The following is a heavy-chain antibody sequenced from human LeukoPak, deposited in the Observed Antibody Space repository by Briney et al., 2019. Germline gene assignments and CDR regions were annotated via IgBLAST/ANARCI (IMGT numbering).Heavy chain of an antibody. D-gene: IGHD3-10*01. Sequence: SETLSLTCTVSGGSISSSSYYWGWIRQPPGKGLEWIGSIYYSGSTYYNPSLKSRVTISVDTSKNQFSLKLSSVTAADTAVYYCARGLRGVNEHSFDYWGQGTLVTVSS. V-gene: IGHV4-39*07. CDR3: ARGLRGVNEHSFDY. CDR2: IYYSGST. CDR1: GGSISSSSYY. J-gene: IGHJ4*02.